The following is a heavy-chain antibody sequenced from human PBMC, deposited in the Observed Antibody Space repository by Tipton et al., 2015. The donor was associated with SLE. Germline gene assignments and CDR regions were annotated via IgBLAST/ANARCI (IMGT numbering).Heavy chain of an antibody. J-gene: IGHJ4*02. Sequence: TLSLTCAVYGGSFSGYYWSWIRQPPGKGLEWIGEINHSGSTKYNPSLESRVTISVDTSKNQFSLKLSSVTAADTAVYYCARGRIAVAGNHFDSWGQGTLVTV. CDR2: INHSGST. D-gene: IGHD6-19*01. CDR1: GGSFSGYY. V-gene: IGHV4-34*01. CDR3: ARGRIAVAGNHFDS.